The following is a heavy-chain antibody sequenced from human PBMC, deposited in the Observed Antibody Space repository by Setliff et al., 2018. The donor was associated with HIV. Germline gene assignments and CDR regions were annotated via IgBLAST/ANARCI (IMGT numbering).Heavy chain of an antibody. CDR2: INPKSGGT. V-gene: IGHV1-2*06. CDR1: GYTFNDNY. J-gene: IGHJ4*02. CDR3: ARAAIPMAGLDY. Sequence: ASVKVSCKASGYTFNDNYIHWVRQAPGQGLEWMGRINPKSGGTSYAQKFQDRVTMTRDTSTSTAYMELTSMRFDDTAVYYCARAAIPMAGLDYWGQGTLVTVS. D-gene: IGHD6-19*01.